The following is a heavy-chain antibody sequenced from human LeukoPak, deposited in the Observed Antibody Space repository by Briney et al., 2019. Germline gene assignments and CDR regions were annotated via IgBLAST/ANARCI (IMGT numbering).Heavy chain of an antibody. CDR2: VFASGTT. CDR3: ARGWKQLVY. D-gene: IGHD1-1*01. Sequence: SETLSLTCPVSGDSISRYYWNWIRQPAGKGLEWIGRVFASGTTNYNPSLTSRVSISADKSKNQVSLRLSSVTAADTAIYYCARGWKQLVYWGQGALVTVSS. J-gene: IGHJ4*02. V-gene: IGHV4-4*07. CDR1: GDSISRYY.